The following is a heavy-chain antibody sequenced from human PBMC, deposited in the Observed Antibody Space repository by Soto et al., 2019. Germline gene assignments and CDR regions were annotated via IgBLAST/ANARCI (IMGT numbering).Heavy chain of an antibody. D-gene: IGHD1-1*01. CDR2: IYWDDDK. V-gene: IGHV2-5*02. J-gene: IGHJ4*02. CDR3: APRGITWYNTCTPGPFDY. CDR1: GFSLSTDGVA. Sequence: QITLKESGPTLVKPTQTLTLTCSFSGFSLSTDGVAVGWIRQPPRKALEWLALIYWDDDKRYSPSLKSRLTITNDTSKNQVVLTMTNMDPVDTATYYCAPRGITWYNTCTPGPFDYWGQGPLVTASS.